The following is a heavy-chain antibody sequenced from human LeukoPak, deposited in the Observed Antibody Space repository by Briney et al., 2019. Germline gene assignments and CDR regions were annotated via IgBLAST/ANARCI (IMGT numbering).Heavy chain of an antibody. CDR3: ARDPEMATTFDY. J-gene: IGHJ4*02. CDR2: ISYDGSNK. V-gene: IGHV3-30*04. Sequence: PGGSLRLSCAASGFTFSSYAMHWVRQAPGKGLEWLAVISYDGSNKYYADSVKGRFTISRDNSKNTLYLQMNSLRAEDTAVYYCARDPEMATTFDYWGQGTLVTVSS. D-gene: IGHD5-24*01. CDR1: GFTFSSYA.